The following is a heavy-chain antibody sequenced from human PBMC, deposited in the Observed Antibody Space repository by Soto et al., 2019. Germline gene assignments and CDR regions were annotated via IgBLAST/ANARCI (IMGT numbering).Heavy chain of an antibody. CDR2: IYHSGNT. Sequence: SETLSLTCAVSGGSISTSNWWWWSWVRQPPGKGLEWIGEIYHSGNTNYNPSLKSRVTISVDKSKNDFSLKLSSVTAADTAVYYCASVYCSSSSCFYFDYWGQGTLVTVSS. CDR3: ASVYCSSSSCFYFDY. CDR1: GGSISTSNW. D-gene: IGHD2-2*01. V-gene: IGHV4-4*02. J-gene: IGHJ4*02.